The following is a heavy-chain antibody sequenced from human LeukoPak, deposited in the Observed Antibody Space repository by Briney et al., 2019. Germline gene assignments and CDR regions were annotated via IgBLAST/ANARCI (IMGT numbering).Heavy chain of an antibody. D-gene: IGHD1-20*01. CDR2: TNPNIGST. J-gene: IGHJ4*02. CDR1: GYTFTDFY. CDR3: ARDTSIPESETFHY. V-gene: IGHV1-2*02. Sequence: ASVKVSCKASGYTFTDFYIHWVRQAPGQGPEWMGWTNPNIGSTNSAQMIQGRATMTRDTSSSTAYMALSGLRSDDTAVYYCARDTSIPESETFHYWGQGTLVTVSS.